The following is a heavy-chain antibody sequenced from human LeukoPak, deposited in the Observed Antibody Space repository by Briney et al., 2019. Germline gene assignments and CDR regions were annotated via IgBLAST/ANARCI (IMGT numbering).Heavy chain of an antibody. CDR1: GYTFTGYY. CDR3: ARGDIGWVDYSTAFDI. Sequence: ASVKVSCKASGYTFTGYYMHWVRQAPGQGLEWMGWINPNSGGTNYAQKFQGRVTMTRGTSISTAYMELSRLRSDDTAVYYCARGDIGWVDYSTAFDIWGQGTMVTVSS. J-gene: IGHJ3*02. D-gene: IGHD4-11*01. CDR2: INPNSGGT. V-gene: IGHV1-2*02.